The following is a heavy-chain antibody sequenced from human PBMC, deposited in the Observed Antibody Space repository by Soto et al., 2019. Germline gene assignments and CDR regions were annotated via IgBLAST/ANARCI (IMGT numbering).Heavy chain of an antibody. J-gene: IGHJ6*02. V-gene: IGHV4-39*01. Sequence: PSETLSLTCTVSGGSVSSSSYSWGWIRQSPGKGLEWIGTIYSSENTYYNPSLLSRVTISVDTSKNEFSLRLSSVTAADTALYYCAKGRSYYYYYGVDVWGQGTTVTVSS. CDR1: GGSVSSSSYS. CDR3: AKGRSYYYYYGVDV. CDR2: IYSSENT.